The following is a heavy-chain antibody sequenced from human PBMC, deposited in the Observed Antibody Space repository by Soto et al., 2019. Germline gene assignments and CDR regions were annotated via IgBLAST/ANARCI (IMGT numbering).Heavy chain of an antibody. CDR3: TRDASRDSSARGWFDP. Sequence: PGGSLRLSCAASGFSFGSYALSWVRQAPGKGLEWVSTISSNSAYIYYTDALRGRFTISRDNAKNSLHLQMNSLRAEDTAVYYCTRDASRDSSARGWFDPWGPGTLVTSPQ. D-gene: IGHD6-13*01. V-gene: IGHV3-21*01. CDR2: ISSNSAYI. J-gene: IGHJ5*02. CDR1: GFSFGSYA.